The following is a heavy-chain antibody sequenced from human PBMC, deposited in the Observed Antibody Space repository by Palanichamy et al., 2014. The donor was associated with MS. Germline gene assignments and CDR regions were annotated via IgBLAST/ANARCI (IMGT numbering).Heavy chain of an antibody. CDR1: GYSFSNYW. CDR3: VRQESGSVLPGSDFRH. J-gene: IGHJ1*01. CDR2: IYPGDSDT. D-gene: IGHD3-10*01. V-gene: IGHV5-51*01. Sequence: KGSGYSFSNYWIGWVRQMPGIGLEWMGIIYPGDSDTRYSPSFQGQITISVDKSISTAYLQWSSLKASDTAIYYCVRQESGSVLPGSDFRHWGQGTLVTVSS.